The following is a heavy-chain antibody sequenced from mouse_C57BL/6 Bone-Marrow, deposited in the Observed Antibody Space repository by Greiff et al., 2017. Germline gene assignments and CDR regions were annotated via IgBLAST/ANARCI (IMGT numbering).Heavy chain of an antibody. CDR3: DSFYYSGDY. Sequence: QVQLQQPGAELVKPGASVKMSCKASGYTFTSYWITWVKQRPGQGLEWIGDIYPSGGSTNYNEKFKSKATLTVDTSSSTAYMQLSSLTSVDSAVYYCDSFYYSGDYWGQGTSVTVSS. CDR2: IYPSGGST. CDR1: GYTFTSYW. V-gene: IGHV1-55*01. J-gene: IGHJ4*01. D-gene: IGHD2-1*01.